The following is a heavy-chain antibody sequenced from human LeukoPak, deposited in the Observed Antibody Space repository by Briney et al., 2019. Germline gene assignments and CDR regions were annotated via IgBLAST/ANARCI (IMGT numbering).Heavy chain of an antibody. Sequence: SETLSLTCTVSGGSISSSSYYWGWIRQPPGKGLEWIGSIYYSGGTYYNPSLKSRVTISVDTSKNQFSLKLSSVTAADTAVYYCARHQYYYDSSGYCYHPYFDYWGQGTLVTVSS. D-gene: IGHD3-22*01. J-gene: IGHJ4*02. V-gene: IGHV4-39*01. CDR3: ARHQYYYDSSGYCYHPYFDY. CDR1: GGSISSSSYY. CDR2: IYYSGGT.